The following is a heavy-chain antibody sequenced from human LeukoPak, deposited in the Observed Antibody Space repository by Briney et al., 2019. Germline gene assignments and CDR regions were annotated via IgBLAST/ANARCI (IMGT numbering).Heavy chain of an antibody. CDR2: IKPDGSEK. J-gene: IGHJ4*02. V-gene: IGHV3-7*01. Sequence: GGSLRLSCTAAGFHFNNDWMSWVRQAPGKGLEWVANIKPDGSEKFYVDSVKGRFTISRDNAESSLHLQMNSLRVEDTSVYFCTRTMGVTPFDNWGQGTLVTVSS. CDR1: GFHFNNDW. D-gene: IGHD1-26*01. CDR3: TRTMGVTPFDN.